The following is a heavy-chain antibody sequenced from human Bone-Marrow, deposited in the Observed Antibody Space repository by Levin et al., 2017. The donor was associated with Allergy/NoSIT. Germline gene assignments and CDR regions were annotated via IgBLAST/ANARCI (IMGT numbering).Heavy chain of an antibody. D-gene: IGHD3-22*01. CDR3: ARDFNARGYFNFDY. CDR2: IIPILGIA. J-gene: IGHJ4*02. V-gene: IGHV1-69*04. CDR1: GGTFSSYA. Sequence: GASVKVSCKASGGTFSSYAISWVRQAPGQGLEWMGRIIPILGIANYAQKFQGRVTITADKSTSTAYMELSSLRSEDTAVYYCARDFNARGYFNFDYWGQGTLVTVSS.